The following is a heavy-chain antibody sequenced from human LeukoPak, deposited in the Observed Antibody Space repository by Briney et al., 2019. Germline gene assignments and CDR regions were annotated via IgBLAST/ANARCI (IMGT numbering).Heavy chain of an antibody. V-gene: IGHV4-59*12. CDR3: ARARVFLAMDV. J-gene: IGHJ6*02. CDR2: IYYSGST. Sequence: PSETLSLTCTVSGGSISSYYWSWIRQPPGKGLEWIGYIYYSGSTNYNPSLKSRVTISVDTSKNQFSLKLSSVTAADTAVYYCARARVFLAMDVWGQGTTVTVSS. CDR1: GGSISSYY. D-gene: IGHD2-21*01.